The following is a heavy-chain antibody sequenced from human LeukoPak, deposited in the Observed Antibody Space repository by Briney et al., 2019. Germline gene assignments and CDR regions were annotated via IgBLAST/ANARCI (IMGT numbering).Heavy chain of an antibody. CDR2: IWYDGSNK. V-gene: IGHV3-33*08. J-gene: IGHJ4*02. D-gene: IGHD1-26*01. CDR3: ARGLPAVGATDY. Sequence: GGSLRLSCAASGFTFSTYAMRGGRQAPGKGLEGVAVIWYDGSNKYYADSLKGRVTISRDNSKNTLYLQMNSLRAEDTAVYYCARGLPAVGATDYWGQGTLVTVSS. CDR1: GFTFSTYA.